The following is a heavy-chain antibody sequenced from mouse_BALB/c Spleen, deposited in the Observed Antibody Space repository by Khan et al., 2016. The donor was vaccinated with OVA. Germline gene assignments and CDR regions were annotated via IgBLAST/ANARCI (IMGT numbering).Heavy chain of an antibody. V-gene: IGHV9-3-1*01. Sequence: QVQLQQSGPELKKPGETVKISCKASGYTFTNYGMNWVKQSPGKALKWMGWINTYTGEPTYAAAFKGRFAFSLESSASTAYLLINNLKNEDTATYFCARPPYFAYTLDYWGQGTSVTVSA. CDR1: GYTFTNYG. J-gene: IGHJ4*01. CDR3: ARPPYFAYTLDY. CDR2: INTYTGEP. D-gene: IGHD2-10*01.